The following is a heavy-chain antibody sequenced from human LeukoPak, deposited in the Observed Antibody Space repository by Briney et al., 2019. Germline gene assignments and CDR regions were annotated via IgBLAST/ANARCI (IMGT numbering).Heavy chain of an antibody. CDR3: PKDIQDRVFDYVWWSYLPGSTFDY. V-gene: IGHV3-23*01. CDR1: GFTFSSYA. Sequence: PGGSLRLSCAASGFTFSSYAMSWVREAPGKGLGWVSAISGSGGSTYYADSVKGRFTISRDNSKNTLYLQMNSLRAEDTAVYYYPKDIQDRVFDYVWWSYLPGSTFDYWGQGTLVTVSS. CDR2: ISGSGGST. D-gene: IGHD3-16*02. J-gene: IGHJ4*02.